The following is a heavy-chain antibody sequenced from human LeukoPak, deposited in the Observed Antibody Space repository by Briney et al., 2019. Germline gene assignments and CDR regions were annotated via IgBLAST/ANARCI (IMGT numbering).Heavy chain of an antibody. CDR3: ARDLGQYYDTSDNWFDP. D-gene: IGHD3-22*01. V-gene: IGHV3-23*01. CDR2: ISGSGGST. Sequence: GGSLRLSCAASGFTFSSYGMSWVRQAPGKGLEWVSAISGSGGSTYYADSVKGRFTISRDNSKNTLYLQMNSLRAEDTAVYHCARDLGQYYDTSDNWFDPWGQGTLVTVSS. J-gene: IGHJ5*02. CDR1: GFTFSSYG.